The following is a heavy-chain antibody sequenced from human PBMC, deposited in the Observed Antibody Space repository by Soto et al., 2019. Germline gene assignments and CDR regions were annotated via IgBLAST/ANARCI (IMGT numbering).Heavy chain of an antibody. CDR3: ARDRGYCSGGSCYYYYYGMDV. J-gene: IGHJ6*02. D-gene: IGHD2-15*01. V-gene: IGHV3-11*04. Sequence: PGGSLRLSCAASGFTFSDSYMTWIRQAPGKGLEWISYISGSGDTIYYADSVKGRFTASRDNSKNTLYLQMNSLRAEDTAVYYCARDRGYCSGGSCYYYYYGMDVWGQGTTVTVSS. CDR2: ISGSGDTI. CDR1: GFTFSDSY.